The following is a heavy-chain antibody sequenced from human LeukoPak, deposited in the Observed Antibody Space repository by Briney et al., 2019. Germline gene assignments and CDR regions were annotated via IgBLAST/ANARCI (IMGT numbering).Heavy chain of an antibody. V-gene: IGHV3-23*01. J-gene: IGHJ4*02. CDR3: AKTMSIDILIGLDY. Sequence: GVSLTLSCAASVFTFSDYAMNWLRQSPGKGLEWVSPICCSGDETYYADAVKGRFTISRDNSKNTLYLQMNNLRAEDTALYYCAKTMSIDILIGLDYWGQGILVTVSS. D-gene: IGHD3-9*01. CDR2: ICCSGDET. CDR1: VFTFSDYA.